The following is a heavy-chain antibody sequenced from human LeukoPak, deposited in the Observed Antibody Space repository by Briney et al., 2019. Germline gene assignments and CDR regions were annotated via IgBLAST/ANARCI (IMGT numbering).Heavy chain of an antibody. Sequence: GGSLRLSCAASRFTFSSYGLHWVRHPPGKGLEWVAVIWNDGSKKYYADSVKGRFTISRDNSKNTLYLQMNSLRAEDTAVYYCARVRGGYCSGGSCYSAFDIWGQGTMVTVSS. CDR3: ARVRGGYCSGGSCYSAFDI. J-gene: IGHJ3*02. CDR2: IWNDGSKK. V-gene: IGHV3-33*01. D-gene: IGHD2-15*01. CDR1: RFTFSSYG.